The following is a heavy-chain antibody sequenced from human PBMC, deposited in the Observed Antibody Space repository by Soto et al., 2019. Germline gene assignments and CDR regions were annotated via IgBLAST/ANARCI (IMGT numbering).Heavy chain of an antibody. CDR3: AKDQGATAPPYYYYGMDV. V-gene: IGHV3-30*18. Sequence: GGSLRLSCAASGFTLSSYGMHWVRQAPGKGLEWVAVISYDGSNKYYADSVKGRFTISRDNSKNTLYLQMNSLRAEDTAVYYCAKDQGATAPPYYYYGMDVWGQGTTVTVSS. CDR1: GFTLSSYG. J-gene: IGHJ6*02. CDR2: ISYDGSNK. D-gene: IGHD5-18*01.